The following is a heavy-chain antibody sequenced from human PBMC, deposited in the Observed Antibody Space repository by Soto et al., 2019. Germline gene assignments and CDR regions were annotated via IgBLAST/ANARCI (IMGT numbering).Heavy chain of an antibody. J-gene: IGHJ3*02. CDR2: IYYSGTT. D-gene: IGHD4-17*01. Sequence: SETLSLTCAVSGYSISSSNWWGWIRQPPGKGLEWIGYIYYSGTTYYNPSLKSRVTMSVDTSKNQFSLKLSSVTAADTAVYYCARQGYGGNSGAFDIWGQGTMVTVS. V-gene: IGHV4-28*01. CDR3: ARQGYGGNSGAFDI. CDR1: GYSISSSNW.